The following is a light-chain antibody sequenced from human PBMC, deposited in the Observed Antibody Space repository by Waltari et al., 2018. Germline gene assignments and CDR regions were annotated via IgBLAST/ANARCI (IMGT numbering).Light chain of an antibody. CDR3: QQYNIYSWT. CDR2: KAS. CDR1: QSIKSW. J-gene: IGKJ1*01. Sequence: DIQMTQSPSTLSASVGDRVTITCRASQSIKSWLAWYQQKPGKAAKLLIYKASCLESGVPSRFSGCGSGTEFTLSISSLQPDDFATYYCQQYNIYSWTFGQGTKVEI. V-gene: IGKV1-5*03.